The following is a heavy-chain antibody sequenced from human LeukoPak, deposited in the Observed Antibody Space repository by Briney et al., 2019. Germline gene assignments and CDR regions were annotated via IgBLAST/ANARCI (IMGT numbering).Heavy chain of an antibody. Sequence: SETLSLTCTVSGGSISSYYWSWIRQPPGKGLEWIGEINHSGSTNYNPSLKSRVTISVDTSKNQFSLKLSSVTAADTAVYYCARDGIAVAVAGFDYWGQGTLVTVSS. J-gene: IGHJ4*02. CDR2: INHSGST. D-gene: IGHD6-19*01. CDR1: GGSISSYY. CDR3: ARDGIAVAVAGFDY. V-gene: IGHV4-34*01.